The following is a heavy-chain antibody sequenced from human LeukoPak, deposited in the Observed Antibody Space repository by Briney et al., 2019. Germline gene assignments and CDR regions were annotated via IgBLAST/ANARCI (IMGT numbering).Heavy chain of an antibody. CDR1: GGSISSSSYY. J-gene: IGHJ4*02. Sequence: SETLSLTCTVSGGSISSSSYYWSWIRQPPGKGLEWIGSVYYSGSTYYNPSLKSPVTISVDTSKNQFSLKLSSVTAADTAVYYCARQSSSLFDYWGQGTLVTVSS. D-gene: IGHD6-6*01. CDR3: ARQSSSLFDY. V-gene: IGHV4-39*01. CDR2: VYYSGST.